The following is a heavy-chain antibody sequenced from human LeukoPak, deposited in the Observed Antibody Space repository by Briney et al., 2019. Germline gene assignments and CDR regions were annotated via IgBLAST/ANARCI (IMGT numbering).Heavy chain of an antibody. Sequence: PSETLSLTCTVSGGSISSSSYYWGWIRQPPGKGLEWIGSIYYSGSTYYNPSLQSRVTISVDTSKNQFSLKLNPVTAADTAVYYCASFYCSGGSCYQYFSYYYMDVWGKGTTVTVSS. CDR1: GGSISSSSYY. J-gene: IGHJ6*03. V-gene: IGHV4-39*01. D-gene: IGHD2-15*01. CDR2: IYYSGST. CDR3: ASFYCSGGSCYQYFSYYYMDV.